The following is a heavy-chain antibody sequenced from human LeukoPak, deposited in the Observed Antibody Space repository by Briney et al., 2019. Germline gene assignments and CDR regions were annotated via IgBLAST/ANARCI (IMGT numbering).Heavy chain of an antibody. CDR1: GGSIRSYY. J-gene: IGHJ4*02. Sequence: SETLSLTCTVSGGSIRSYYWSWIRQPAGKGLEWIGRVYTSGLTGYNPSLKSRVTMSVDTSKNQLSLKLTSVTAADTAVYYCATSALDYGDFDSLFDYWGQGTVVTVSS. V-gene: IGHV4-4*07. CDR3: ATSALDYGDFDSLFDY. D-gene: IGHD4-17*01. CDR2: VYTSGLT.